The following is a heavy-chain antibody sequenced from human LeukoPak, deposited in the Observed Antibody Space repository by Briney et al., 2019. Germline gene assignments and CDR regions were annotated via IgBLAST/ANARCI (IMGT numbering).Heavy chain of an antibody. CDR2: ISGSGGST. CDR3: AKDYTYYDSSGYYYIDAFDI. V-gene: IGHV3-23*01. D-gene: IGHD3-22*01. CDR1: GFTFSSYA. Sequence: GGSLRLSCAASGFTFSSYAMSWVRQAPGKGLEWVSAISGSGGSTYYADSVKGRSTISRDNSKNTLYLQMNSLRAEDTAVYYCAKDYTYYDSSGYYYIDAFDIWGQGTMVTVSS. J-gene: IGHJ3*02.